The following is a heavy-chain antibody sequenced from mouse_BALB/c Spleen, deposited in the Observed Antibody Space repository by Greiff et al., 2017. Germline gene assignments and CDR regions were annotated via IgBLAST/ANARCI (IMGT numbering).Heavy chain of an antibody. V-gene: IGHV1-4*02. CDR3: ARSDGNYPLDY. CDR2: INPSSGYT. J-gene: IGHJ2*01. D-gene: IGHD2-1*01. Sequence: GQLQQSAAELARPGASVKMSCKASGYTFTSYTMHWVKQRPGQGLEWIGYINPSSGYTEYNQKFKDKTTLTADKSSSTAYMQLSSLTSEDSAVYYCARSDGNYPLDYWGQGTTLTVSS. CDR1: GYTFTSYT.